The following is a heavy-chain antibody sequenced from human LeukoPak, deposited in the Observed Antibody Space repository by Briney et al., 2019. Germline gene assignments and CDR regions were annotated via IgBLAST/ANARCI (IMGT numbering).Heavy chain of an antibody. J-gene: IGHJ5*02. D-gene: IGHD3-3*01. Sequence: NPSETLSLTCTVSGGSISSGSYYWSWIRQPAGKGLEWIGRIYTSGSTNYNPSLKSRVTISVDTSKNQFSLKLSSVTAADTAVYYCARDFHDFWSGTESPRFDPWGQGTLVTVSS. CDR1: GGSISSGSYY. CDR3: ARDFHDFWSGTESPRFDP. V-gene: IGHV4-61*02. CDR2: IYTSGST.